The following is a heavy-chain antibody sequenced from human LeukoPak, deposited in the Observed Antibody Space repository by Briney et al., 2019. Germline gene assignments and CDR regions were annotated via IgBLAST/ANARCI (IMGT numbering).Heavy chain of an antibody. CDR2: ISSSSSFI. CDR1: GLTLSSYS. D-gene: IGHD4-17*01. CDR3: ASYGDYNDAFNI. V-gene: IGHV3-21*01. Sequence: GGSLRLSCAVSGLTLSSYSMNWVRQAPGKGLEWVSSISSSSSFIYYADSVKGRFTISRDNAKNSLYLQMNSLRAEDTAVYYCASYGDYNDAFNIWGQGTMVTVSS. J-gene: IGHJ3*02.